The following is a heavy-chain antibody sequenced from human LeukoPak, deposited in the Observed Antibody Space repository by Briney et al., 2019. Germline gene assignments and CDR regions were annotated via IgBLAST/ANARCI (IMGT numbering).Heavy chain of an antibody. CDR2: IRYDGSNK. D-gene: IGHD3-3*01. CDR3: VKAQYDFWSGYYFDF. CDR1: GFTFSSYG. J-gene: IGHJ4*02. Sequence: GGSLRLSCATSGFTFSSYGMHRVRQAPGKGLEWVAYIRYDGSNKYYADSVKGRFTISRDNSKITLHLQMNSLRAEDTAVYYCVKAQYDFWSGYYFDFWGQGTLVTVSS. V-gene: IGHV3-30*02.